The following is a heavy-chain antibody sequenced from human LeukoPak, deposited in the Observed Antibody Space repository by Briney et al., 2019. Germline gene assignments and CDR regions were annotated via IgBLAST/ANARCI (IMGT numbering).Heavy chain of an antibody. CDR2: IYTSGST. V-gene: IGHV4-4*09. CDR3: ARVTSPFYDSSGYYYDY. J-gene: IGHJ4*02. Sequence: SATLSLTCTVSGGFISSYYWSWIRQPPGKGLEWIGYIYTSGSTNYNPSLKSRVPISVDTSKYQFSLKLSSVTAADTAVCYCARVTSPFYDSSGYYYDYWGQGTLVTVSS. D-gene: IGHD3-22*01. CDR1: GGFISSYY.